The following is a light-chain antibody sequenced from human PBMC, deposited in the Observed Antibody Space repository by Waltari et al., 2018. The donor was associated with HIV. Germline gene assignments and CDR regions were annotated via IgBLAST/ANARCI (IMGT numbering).Light chain of an antibody. CDR2: DVN. Sequence: QSALTQPRSVSGSPGQSVTISRTGLRSDVCSYNYVSWYQQHPGKAPKLMIYDVNKRPSGVPDRFSGSKSGNTASLTISGLQAEDEADYYCCSYAGSYTYVFGTGTKVTVL. J-gene: IGLJ1*01. V-gene: IGLV2-11*01. CDR1: RSDVCSYNY. CDR3: CSYAGSYTYV.